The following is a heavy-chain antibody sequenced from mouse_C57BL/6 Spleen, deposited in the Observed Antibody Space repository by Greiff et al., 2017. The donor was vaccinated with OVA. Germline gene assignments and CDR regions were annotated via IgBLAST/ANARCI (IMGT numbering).Heavy chain of an antibody. J-gene: IGHJ3*01. CDR1: GYTFTDYE. D-gene: IGHD2-4*01. CDR2: IDPETGGT. V-gene: IGHV1-15*01. CDR3: TRRAFYYDYDEGAY. Sequence: VKLQESGAELVRPGASVTLSCKASGYTFTDYEMHWVKQTPVHGLEWIGAIDPETGGTAYNQKFKGKAILTADKSSSTAYMELRSLTSEDSAVYYCTRRAFYYDYDEGAYWGQGTLVTVSA.